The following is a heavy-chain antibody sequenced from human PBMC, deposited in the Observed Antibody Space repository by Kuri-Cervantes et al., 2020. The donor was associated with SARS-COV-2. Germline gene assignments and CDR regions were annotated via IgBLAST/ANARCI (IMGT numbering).Heavy chain of an antibody. CDR1: GGSFSGYY. J-gene: IGHJ4*02. V-gene: IGHV4-34*01. D-gene: IGHD3-3*01. CDR3: ASCITIFGVVICGYFDY. CDR2: INHSGST. Sequence: GSLRLSCAVYGGSFSGYYWSWIRQPPGKGLEWIGEINHSGSTNYNPSLKSRVTISVDTSKNQFSLKLSSVTAADTAVYYCASCITIFGVVICGYFDYWGQGTRVTVSS.